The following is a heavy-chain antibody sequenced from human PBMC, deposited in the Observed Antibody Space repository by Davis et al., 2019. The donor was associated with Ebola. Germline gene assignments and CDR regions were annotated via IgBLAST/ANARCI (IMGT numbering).Heavy chain of an antibody. CDR2: IKTEAEGGTR. CDR3: RIEHFDH. CDR1: GFVFNNGW. Sequence: GSLRLSCSVSGFVFNNGWMSWVRQLPGMGLEWVGHIKTEAEGGTREYGAAVKGRFTISRDDSQNIVYLQMNSLRTEDSGIYYCRIEHFDHWGQGALVSVSS. V-gene: IGHV3-15*05. J-gene: IGHJ4*02.